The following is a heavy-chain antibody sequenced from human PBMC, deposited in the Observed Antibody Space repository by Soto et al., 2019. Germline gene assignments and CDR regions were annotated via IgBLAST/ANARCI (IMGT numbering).Heavy chain of an antibody. CDR3: ARPNDFWSGYEGY. Sequence: PGESLKSSCKGSGYNFISYWISWVRQMPGKGLEWMGRIDPSDFYTNYSPSFQGHVTISADKSISTAYLQWSSLKASDTAMYYCARPNDFWSGYEGYWGQGTLVTVSS. J-gene: IGHJ4*02. D-gene: IGHD3-3*01. V-gene: IGHV5-10-1*01. CDR2: IDPSDFYT. CDR1: GYNFISYW.